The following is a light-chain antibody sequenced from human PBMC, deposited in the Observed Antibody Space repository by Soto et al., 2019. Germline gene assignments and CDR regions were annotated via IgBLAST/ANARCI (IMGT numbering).Light chain of an antibody. V-gene: IGKV3-15*01. Sequence: EIEMTQSPAPLSVSPWERATLSCRASQNVGNNLVWYPQKPGQAPSLLIYGASTRAAGIPDRFSGSGSGTDFTLTIRSLEPEDFAVDYCQQRSNRITFGQGTRLEIK. J-gene: IGKJ5*01. CDR1: QNVGNN. CDR3: QQRSNRIT. CDR2: GAS.